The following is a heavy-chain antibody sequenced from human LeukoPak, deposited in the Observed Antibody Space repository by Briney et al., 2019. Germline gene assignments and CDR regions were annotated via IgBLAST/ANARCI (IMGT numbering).Heavy chain of an antibody. CDR2: INSDGSGT. J-gene: IGHJ6*02. V-gene: IGHV3-74*01. D-gene: IGHD2-15*01. CDR1: GFTFSSYW. Sequence: GGSLRLSCAASGFTFSSYWMHWVRQAPGKGLVWVSRINSDGSGTSYADSVKGRFTISRDNAKNTLYLHMNSLRAEDTAVYYCARALPPGYCSGGSCYGMDVRGQGTTVTVSS. CDR3: ARALPPGYCSGGSCYGMDV.